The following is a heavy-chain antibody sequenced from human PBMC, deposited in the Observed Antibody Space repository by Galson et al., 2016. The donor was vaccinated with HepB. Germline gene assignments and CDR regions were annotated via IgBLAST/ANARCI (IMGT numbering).Heavy chain of an antibody. CDR1: GFTFDDYA. Sequence: SLRLSCAASGFTFDDYAMHWVRQAPGKGLEWVSGISWNSGSIGYADSVKGRFTISRDNAKNSLYLQMNSLRAEDTALYYCTKDIGYVLRSSWFDSWGQGTLVSVSA. D-gene: IGHD5-18*01. V-gene: IGHV3-9*01. CDR3: TKDIGYVLRSSWFDS. J-gene: IGHJ5*01. CDR2: ISWNSGSI.